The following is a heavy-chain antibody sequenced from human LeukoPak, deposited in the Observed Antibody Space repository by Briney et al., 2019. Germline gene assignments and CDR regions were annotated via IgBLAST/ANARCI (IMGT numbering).Heavy chain of an antibody. D-gene: IGHD2-2*01. V-gene: IGHV4-34*01. J-gene: IGHJ5*02. CDR3: VRGRYCSSASCYDWFDP. CDR1: NGSFGGYH. CDR2: ITYGGAT. Sequence: SETLSLTCAVYNGSFGGYHWNWIRRPPGKRLEWIGDITYGGATNYNPSLRSRVTMSVDTSKKQFSLKLTSLTAADTAVYYCVRGRYCSSASCYDWFDPWGPGTHVSVSS.